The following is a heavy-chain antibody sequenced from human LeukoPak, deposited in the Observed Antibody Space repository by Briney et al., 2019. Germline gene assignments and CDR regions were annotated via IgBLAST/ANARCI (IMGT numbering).Heavy chain of an antibody. Sequence: ASVKVSCKASGYTFTIYGITWVRQAPGQGLEWMGWIGTYNGNTNYAQRLQGRVTMTTDTSTSTAYMELRSLRSDDTAVYYCARGTTVTSDYWGQGTLVTVSS. CDR1: GYTFTIYG. J-gene: IGHJ4*02. D-gene: IGHD4-17*01. CDR3: ARGTTVTSDY. V-gene: IGHV1-18*01. CDR2: IGTYNGNT.